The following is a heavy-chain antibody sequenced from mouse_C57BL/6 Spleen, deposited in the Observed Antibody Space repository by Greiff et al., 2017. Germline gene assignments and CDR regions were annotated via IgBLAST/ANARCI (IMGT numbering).Heavy chain of an antibody. CDR3: ARAETAQVAWFAY. CDR1: GYFITSGYY. D-gene: IGHD3-2*02. Sequence: EVQLQQSGPGLVKPSQSLSLTCSVTGYFITSGYYWNWIRQFPGNKLEWMGYISYDGSNNYNPSLKNRISINRDTSKNQFFLKLNSVTTEDTATYYCARAETAQVAWFAYWGQGPLVTVSA. J-gene: IGHJ3*01. CDR2: ISYDGSN. V-gene: IGHV3-6*01.